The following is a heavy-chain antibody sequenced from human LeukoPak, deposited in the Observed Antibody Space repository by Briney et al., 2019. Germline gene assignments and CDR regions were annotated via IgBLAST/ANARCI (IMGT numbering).Heavy chain of an antibody. CDR3: ARDGRSGSYSDFDY. D-gene: IGHD1-26*01. Sequence: GGSLRLSCAASGFTVSSNYMSWVRQAPGKGLEWVPVIYSGDSTYYADSVKGRFTISRDNSKNTLYLQMNSLRAEDTAVYYCARDGRSGSYSDFDYWGQGTLVTVSS. CDR1: GFTVSSNY. J-gene: IGHJ4*02. CDR2: IYSGDST. V-gene: IGHV3-66*02.